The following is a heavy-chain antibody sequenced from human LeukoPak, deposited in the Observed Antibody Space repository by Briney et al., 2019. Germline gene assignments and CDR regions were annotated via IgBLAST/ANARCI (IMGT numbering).Heavy chain of an antibody. Sequence: PSGTLSLTCAVSGGSISSSNWWSWVRQPPGRGLEWIGEIYHSGSTNYNPSLKSRVTISADKSKNQFSLKLSSATAADTAVYYCARHYDILTGYSNWYFDLWGRGTLVTVSS. CDR3: ARHYDILTGYSNWYFDL. J-gene: IGHJ2*01. CDR1: GGSISSSNW. D-gene: IGHD3-9*01. CDR2: IYHSGST. V-gene: IGHV4-4*02.